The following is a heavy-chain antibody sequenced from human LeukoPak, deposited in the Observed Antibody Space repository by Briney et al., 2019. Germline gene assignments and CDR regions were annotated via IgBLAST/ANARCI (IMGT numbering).Heavy chain of an antibody. Sequence: PGGSLRLSCAASGFTFSSYGMHWVRQAPGKGLEWVSSISSSSSYIYYADSVKGRFTISRDNAKNSLYLQMNSLRAEDTAVYYCARDPYYDILKVDPWGQGTLVTVSS. V-gene: IGHV3-21*01. CDR2: ISSSSSYI. D-gene: IGHD3-9*01. CDR1: GFTFSSYG. CDR3: ARDPYYDILKVDP. J-gene: IGHJ5*02.